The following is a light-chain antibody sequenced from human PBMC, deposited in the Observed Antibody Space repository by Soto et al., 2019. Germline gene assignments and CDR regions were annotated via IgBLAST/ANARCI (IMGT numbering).Light chain of an antibody. V-gene: IGLV1-51*01. Sequence: QSVLTQPPSASGTPGQRVTISCSGSSSNIGSNYVSWYQQLPGTAPKLLIYDNTERPSGIPDRFSGSKSGTSATLGITGLQTGDEADYYCGTWDSSLSVLYVFGTGTKLTVL. CDR2: DNT. J-gene: IGLJ1*01. CDR1: SSNIGSNY. CDR3: GTWDSSLSVLYV.